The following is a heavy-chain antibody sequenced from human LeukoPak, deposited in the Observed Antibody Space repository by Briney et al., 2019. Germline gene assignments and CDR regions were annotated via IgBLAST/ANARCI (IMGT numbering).Heavy chain of an antibody. CDR2: IYSGGST. CDR1: GFTVSSNY. V-gene: IGHV3-53*01. Sequence: PGGSLRLSCAASGFTVSSNYMSWVRQAPGKGLEWVSVIYSGGSTYYADSVKGRFTISRDNSKNTLYLRMNSLRAEDTAVYYCARSYSSGWYGYFDYWGQGTLVTVSS. J-gene: IGHJ4*02. D-gene: IGHD6-19*01. CDR3: ARSYSSGWYGYFDY.